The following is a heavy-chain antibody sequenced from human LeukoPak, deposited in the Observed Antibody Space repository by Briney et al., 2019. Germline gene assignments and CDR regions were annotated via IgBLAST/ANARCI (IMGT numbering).Heavy chain of an antibody. CDR1: GGSISSSSYY. CDR3: ATLNTDVGYGFDY. J-gene: IGHJ4*02. D-gene: IGHD5-18*01. Sequence: SETLSLTCTVSGGSISSSSYYWGWIRPPTGKGLEWLGNIYYSGSTYYNPSLKIRVTISVDTSKNQFSLKLSSVTAADTAVYYCATLNTDVGYGFDYWGQGTLVTVSS. V-gene: IGHV4-39*01. CDR2: IYYSGST.